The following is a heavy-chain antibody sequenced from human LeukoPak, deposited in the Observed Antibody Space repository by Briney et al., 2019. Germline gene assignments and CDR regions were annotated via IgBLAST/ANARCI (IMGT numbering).Heavy chain of an antibody. D-gene: IGHD1-26*01. CDR2: VHYNSDS. V-gene: IGHV4-59*08. Sequence: SETLSLTCTSSCGSITINNGSWSRQPPKERLEHVRNVHYNSDSNNNPSLKSRVTMSMDTSKNQVSLKLNPVTAADTAVYYCARHADGGTYPLDYWGQGTLVTVSS. CDR3: ARHADGGTYPLDY. CDR1: CGSITINN. J-gene: IGHJ4*02.